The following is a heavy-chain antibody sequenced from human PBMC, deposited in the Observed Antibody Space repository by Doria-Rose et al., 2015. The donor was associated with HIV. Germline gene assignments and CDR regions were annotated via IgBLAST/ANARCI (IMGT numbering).Heavy chain of an antibody. CDR1: GGSISHYY. V-gene: IGHV4-59*01. J-gene: IGHJ4*02. CDR2: IFYTGST. CDR3: ARVLSGTYDY. Sequence: QVQLVQSGPGLVKPSETLSLTCSVSGGSISHYYWSWIRQPPGKGLEYIGDIFYTGSTNYSPSLKSRVSISIDTSKNKFSLRLSSVTAADTAVYYCARVLSGTYDYWGQGTLV. D-gene: IGHD1-26*01.